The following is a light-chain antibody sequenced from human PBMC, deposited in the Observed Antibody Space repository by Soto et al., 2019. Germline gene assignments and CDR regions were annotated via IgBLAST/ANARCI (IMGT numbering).Light chain of an antibody. CDR2: GAS. Sequence: EIVLTQSPGTLSLSPGERATLACSASQSVSSSYLAWHQQKPGKAPRRLIYGASSRDTGIPDRFSGSGSGTDFTLTISTLEPDDFPLYYCQQYGSSPYNFGQGTKLEIK. J-gene: IGKJ2*01. V-gene: IGKV3-20*01. CDR1: QSVSSSY. CDR3: QQYGSSPYN.